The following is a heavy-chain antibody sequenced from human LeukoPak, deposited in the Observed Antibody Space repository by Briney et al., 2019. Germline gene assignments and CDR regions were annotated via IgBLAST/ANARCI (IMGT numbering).Heavy chain of an antibody. J-gene: IGHJ3*02. Sequence: ASVKVSCKASGYTFTSYAMHWVRQAPGQRLEWMGWISAYNGNTNYAQKLQGRVTMTTDTSTSTAYMELRSLRSDDTAVYYCAREQRFLEWLSSAFDIWGQGTMVTVSS. CDR3: AREQRFLEWLSSAFDI. CDR2: ISAYNGNT. CDR1: GYTFTSYA. V-gene: IGHV1-18*01. D-gene: IGHD3-3*01.